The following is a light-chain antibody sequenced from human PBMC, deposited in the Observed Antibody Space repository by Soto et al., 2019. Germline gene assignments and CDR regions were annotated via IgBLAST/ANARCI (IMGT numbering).Light chain of an antibody. CDR1: QSVSSSY. CDR2: GAS. CDR3: QHFGGTTFT. J-gene: IGKJ5*01. V-gene: IGKV3-20*01. Sequence: EIVLTQSPGTLSLSPGEGATLSCRASQSVSSSYIAWYQQRPGQTPSLLIYGASTRATGIPDRFSGSGSRTHFTLTISRLEPGDFAVYYCQHFGGTTFTFGQGTRLEIK.